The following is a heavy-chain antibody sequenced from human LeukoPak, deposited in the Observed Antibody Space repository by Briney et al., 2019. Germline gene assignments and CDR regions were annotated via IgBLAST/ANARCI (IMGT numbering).Heavy chain of an antibody. V-gene: IGHV4-34*01. CDR2: INHSGST. D-gene: IGHD4-23*01. J-gene: IGHJ4*02. CDR3: ARVYGGNSY. CDR1: GGSFSGYY. Sequence: TSETLSLTCAVYGGSFSGYYWSWIRQPPGKGLEWIGEINHSGSTNYNPSLKSRVTISVDTSKNQFSLKLSSVTAADTAVYYCARVYGGNSYWGQGTLVTVSS.